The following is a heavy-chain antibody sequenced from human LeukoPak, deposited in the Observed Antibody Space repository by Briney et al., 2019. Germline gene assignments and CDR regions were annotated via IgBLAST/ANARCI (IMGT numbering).Heavy chain of an antibody. CDR3: ARVLILGSGLILGHAAFDI. J-gene: IGHJ3*02. V-gene: IGHV1-18*01. CDR2: ISAYNGNT. Sequence: GASVKVFCKASGYTFTSYGISWVRQAPGQGLEWMGWISAYNGNTNYAQKLQGRVTMTTDTSTSTAYMELRSLRSDDTAVYYCARVLILGSGLILGHAAFDIWGQGTMATVSS. D-gene: IGHD2-15*01. CDR1: GYTFTSYG.